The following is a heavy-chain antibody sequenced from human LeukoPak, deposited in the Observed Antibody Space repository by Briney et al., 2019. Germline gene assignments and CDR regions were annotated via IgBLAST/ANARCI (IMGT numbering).Heavy chain of an antibody. CDR1: GFTFSSYG. CDR3: AKQGGGNNWFDP. J-gene: IGHJ5*02. Sequence: PGGSLRLSCAASGFTFSSYGMHWVRQAPGKGLEWVAFIRYDGSNKYYADSVKGRFTISRDNSKNTLYLQMNSLRAVDTAVYYCAKQGGGNNWFDPWGQGTLVTVSS. V-gene: IGHV3-30*02. CDR2: IRYDGSNK. D-gene: IGHD2-15*01.